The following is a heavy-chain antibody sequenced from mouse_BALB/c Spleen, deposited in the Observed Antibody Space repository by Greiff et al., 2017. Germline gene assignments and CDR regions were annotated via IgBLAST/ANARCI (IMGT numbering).Heavy chain of an antibody. J-gene: IGHJ3*01. D-gene: IGHD2-1*01. CDR3: TSYGNYVGFAY. Sequence: VQLQQSGAELAKPGASVKMSCKASGYTFTSYWMHWVKQRPGQGLEWIGAIYPGNSDTSYNQKFKGKAKLTAVTSTSTAYMELSSLTNEDSAVYYCTSYGNYVGFAYWGQGTLVTVSA. V-gene: IGHV1-5*01. CDR1: GYTFTSYW. CDR2: IYPGNSDT.